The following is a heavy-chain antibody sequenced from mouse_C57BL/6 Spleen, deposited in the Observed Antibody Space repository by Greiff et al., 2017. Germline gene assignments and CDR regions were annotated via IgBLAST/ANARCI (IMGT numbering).Heavy chain of an antibody. Sequence: QVQLQQPGAELVKPGASVKLSCKASGYTFTSYWMHWVKQRPGQGLEWIGMIHPNSGSTNYNEKFKSKATLTVDKSSSTAYMQLSSLTSEDSAVYYGARRWPYDYFFANWGQGTLLTVS. CDR3: ARRWPYDYFFAN. D-gene: IGHD2-4*01. V-gene: IGHV1-64*01. CDR1: GYTFTSYW. J-gene: IGHJ2*01. CDR2: IHPNSGST.